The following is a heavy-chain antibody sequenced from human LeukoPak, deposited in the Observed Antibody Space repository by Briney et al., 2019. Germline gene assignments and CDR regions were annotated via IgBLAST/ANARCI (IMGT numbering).Heavy chain of an antibody. D-gene: IGHD3-3*01. CDR3: ARDPSTWNGYSDY. J-gene: IGHJ4*02. V-gene: IGHV3-11*04. CDR1: GFTVSNNY. CDR2: ITPSGNNK. Sequence: GGSLRLSCAASGFTVSNNYMSWVRQAPGKGLEWISYITPSGNNKYYSDSVKGRFTISRGNAKNSVYLQMDSLRAEDTAVYYCARDPSTWNGYSDYWGQGTLVTVSS.